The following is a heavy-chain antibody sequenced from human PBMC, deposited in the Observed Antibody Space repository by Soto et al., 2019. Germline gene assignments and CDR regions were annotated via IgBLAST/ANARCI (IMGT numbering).Heavy chain of an antibody. D-gene: IGHD5-18*01. V-gene: IGHV1-8*01. CDR1: GYTFTSYD. CDR2: MNPNSGNT. Sequence: ASVKVSCKASGYTFTSYDINWVRQATGQGLEWMGWMNPNSGNTGYAQKFQGRVTMTRNTSISTAYMELSSLRAEDTAVYYCARVRGYSYGIFDYWGQGTLVTVSS. CDR3: ARVRGYSYGIFDY. J-gene: IGHJ4*02.